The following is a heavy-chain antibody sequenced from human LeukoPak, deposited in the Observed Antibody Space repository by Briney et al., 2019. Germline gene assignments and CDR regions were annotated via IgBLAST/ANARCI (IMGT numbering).Heavy chain of an antibody. J-gene: IGHJ3*01. Sequence: PRGSLRLSCSASGFTFNNYDMSWVRQAPGKGLEWVSAIRGSGGSTFYADSVKGRFTISRDNSKNTLFVEMNSLTAEDTAVYYCAKSRTVGATFAFDLWGQGTMVTVSS. CDR1: GFTFNNYD. CDR3: AKSRTVGATFAFDL. D-gene: IGHD1-26*01. CDR2: IRGSGGST. V-gene: IGHV3-23*01.